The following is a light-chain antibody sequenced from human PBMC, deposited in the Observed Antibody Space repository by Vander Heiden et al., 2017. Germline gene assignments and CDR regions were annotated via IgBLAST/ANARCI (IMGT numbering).Light chain of an antibody. J-gene: IGLJ3*02. CDR2: DDS. V-gene: IGLV3-21*02. Sequence: SYVLTQPPPGSVAPGHTARITCGGNNIGSKSVHWYQQKPGQAPVLVVYDDSDRPPGIPERFSGSNSGNTATLTISRVEAGDEADYYCQVWDSSSDSWVFGGGTKLTVL. CDR3: QVWDSSSDSWV. CDR1: NIGSKS.